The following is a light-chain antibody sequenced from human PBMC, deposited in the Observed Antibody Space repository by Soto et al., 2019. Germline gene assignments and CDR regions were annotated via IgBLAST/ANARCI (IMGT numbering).Light chain of an antibody. CDR3: QQHSNWPLT. J-gene: IGKJ4*01. Sequence: EIVLTQSPGTLSLSPGQRATLSCRASQTVSRSYLAWYQQTPGQAPRLLIYDASSRATGIPDRFSGSGSGTDFTLTISSLEPEDFAVYYCQQHSNWPLTFGGGTKVEIK. V-gene: IGKV3D-20*02. CDR2: DAS. CDR1: QTVSRSY.